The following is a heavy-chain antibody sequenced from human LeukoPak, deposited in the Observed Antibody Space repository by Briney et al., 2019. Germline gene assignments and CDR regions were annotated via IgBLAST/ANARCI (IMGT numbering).Heavy chain of an antibody. V-gene: IGHV4-4*02. D-gene: IGHD3-22*01. Sequence: RPSGILSLTCAVSGGSISSSNWWSWVRQPPGKGLEWIGEIYHSGTTNYNPSLKSRVTISVDKSQNQFSLKLDSVTAADSAVYYCARAHYYFDSSDYYYGGNFDSWGQGTLVAVSS. J-gene: IGHJ4*02. CDR1: GGSISSSNW. CDR3: ARAHYYFDSSDYYYGGNFDS. CDR2: IYHSGTT.